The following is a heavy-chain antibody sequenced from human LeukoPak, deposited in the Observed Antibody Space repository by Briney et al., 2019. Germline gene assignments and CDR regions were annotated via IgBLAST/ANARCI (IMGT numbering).Heavy chain of an antibody. CDR3: ANEIRPNDY. J-gene: IGHJ4*02. CDR2: ISISGDTT. V-gene: IGHV3-23*01. D-gene: IGHD4-17*01. Sequence: GGSLRLSCAASAFTFSSHAMTWVRQAPGKGLEWVSAISISGDTTYYADAVKGRFTISRDNSKNTVYLQMNSLRAEDTAVYYCANEIRPNDYWGQGTLVTVSS. CDR1: AFTFSSHA.